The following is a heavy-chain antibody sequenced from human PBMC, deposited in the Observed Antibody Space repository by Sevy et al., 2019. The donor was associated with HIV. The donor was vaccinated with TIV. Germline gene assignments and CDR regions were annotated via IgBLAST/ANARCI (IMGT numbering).Heavy chain of an antibody. Sequence: GGSLRLSCAASGFTFSDYYMSWIRQAPGKGLELVAYIGSRGTTIYYADSVRGRFIISRDNAKNSLYLQINSLRAEDTAVYYCARGRDDLGAFDVWGQGTMVTVSS. CDR2: IGSRGTTI. D-gene: IGHD1-1*01. CDR3: ARGRDDLGAFDV. CDR1: GFTFSDYY. J-gene: IGHJ3*01. V-gene: IGHV3-11*01.